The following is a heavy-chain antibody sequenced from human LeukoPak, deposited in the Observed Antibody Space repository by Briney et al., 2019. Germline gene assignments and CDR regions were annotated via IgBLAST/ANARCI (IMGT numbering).Heavy chain of an antibody. CDR3: TTAVVVTGFDY. Sequence: PGGSLRLSCAASGFTFSTYWMHWVRQAPGKGLEWVGRIKSKADGGTTGYAAPVKGRFTISRDDSKNTVYLQMNSLKTEDTAVYYCTTAVVVTGFDYWGQGTLVSVSS. CDR2: IKSKADGGTT. V-gene: IGHV3-15*01. CDR1: GFTFSTYW. J-gene: IGHJ4*02. D-gene: IGHD2-21*02.